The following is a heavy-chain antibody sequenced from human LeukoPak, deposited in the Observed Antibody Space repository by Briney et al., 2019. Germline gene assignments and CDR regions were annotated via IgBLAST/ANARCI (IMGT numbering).Heavy chain of an antibody. D-gene: IGHD3-22*01. CDR1: GGNLSSNV. CDR2: IIPIFGTP. J-gene: IGHJ3*02. Sequence: ASVKVSCKASGGNLSSNVITWVRQAPGQGLEWMGGIIPIFGTPNYAQKFQGRVTITADKSTSTAYMELSSLRSEDTAVYYCARPAYYYDSSGYYGGAFDIWGQGTMVTVSS. CDR3: ARPAYYYDSSGYYGGAFDI. V-gene: IGHV1-69*06.